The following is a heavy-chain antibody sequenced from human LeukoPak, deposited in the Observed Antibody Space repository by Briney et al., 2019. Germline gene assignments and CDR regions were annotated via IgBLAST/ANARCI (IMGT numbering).Heavy chain of an antibody. Sequence: GGSLRLSCAGSGVTFSIFWMTWVRQAPGQGLEWVANIKQDGSEQYHVDSVKGRFIVSRDNAKNSLFLQMNSPRADDTAVYYCATGRGLSNWGQGTLVTVSS. J-gene: IGHJ4*02. CDR2: IKQDGSEQ. D-gene: IGHD3-10*01. CDR1: GVTFSIFW. CDR3: ATGRGLSN. V-gene: IGHV3-7*01.